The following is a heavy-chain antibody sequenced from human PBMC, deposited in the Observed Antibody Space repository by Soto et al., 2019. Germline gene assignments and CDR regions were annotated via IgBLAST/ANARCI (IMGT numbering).Heavy chain of an antibody. D-gene: IGHD1-1*01. CDR3: AGGVPGDY. CDR1: GGSISSYY. Sequence: PSETLSLTCTVSGGSISSYYWSWIRQPPGKGLEWIGYIYYSGSTNYNPSLKSRVTISVDTSKNQFSLKLSSVTAADTAVYYCAGGVPGDYWGQGTLVTVSS. J-gene: IGHJ4*02. V-gene: IGHV4-59*01. CDR2: IYYSGST.